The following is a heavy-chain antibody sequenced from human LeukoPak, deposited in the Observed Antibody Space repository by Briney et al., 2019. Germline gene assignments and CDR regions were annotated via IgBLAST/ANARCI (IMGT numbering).Heavy chain of an antibody. D-gene: IGHD5-12*01. CDR2: INPNSGGT. Sequence: GASVKVSCKASGYTFTSYYMHWVRQAPGQGLEWMGWINPNSGGTNFAQKFQGRVTMTRDTSISTAYMELSRLKSDDTAVYYCARDSGERSGYVTSYYFDYWGQGTLVTVSS. CDR3: ARDSGERSGYVTSYYFDY. CDR1: GYTFTSYY. V-gene: IGHV1-2*02. J-gene: IGHJ4*02.